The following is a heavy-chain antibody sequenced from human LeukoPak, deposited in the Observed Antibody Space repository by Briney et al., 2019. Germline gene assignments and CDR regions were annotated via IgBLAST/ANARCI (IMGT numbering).Heavy chain of an antibody. V-gene: IGHV4-61*02. CDR1: GGSISSGSYY. CDR3: ARDPEYYYGMDV. Sequence: SQTLSLTCTVSGGSISSGSYYWSWIRQPAGKGLEWIGRIYTSGSTNYNPSLKSRVTISVDTSKNQFSLKLSSVTAADTAVYYCARDPEYYYGMDVWGQGTTVTASS. CDR2: IYTSGST. J-gene: IGHJ6*02.